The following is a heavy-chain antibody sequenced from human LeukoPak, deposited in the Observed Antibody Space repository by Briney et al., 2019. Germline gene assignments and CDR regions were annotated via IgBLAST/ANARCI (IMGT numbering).Heavy chain of an antibody. CDR1: GYTFTSYY. CDR2: INPSGGST. Sequence: ASVKVSCKASGYTFTSYYMHWVRQAPGQGLEWMGIINPSGGSTSYAQKFQGRVTMTRDMSTSTVYMELSSLRSEDTAVYYCARKDTAMVDYYYYMDVWGKGTTVTVSS. CDR3: ARKDTAMVDYYYYMDV. J-gene: IGHJ6*03. V-gene: IGHV1-46*01. D-gene: IGHD5-18*01.